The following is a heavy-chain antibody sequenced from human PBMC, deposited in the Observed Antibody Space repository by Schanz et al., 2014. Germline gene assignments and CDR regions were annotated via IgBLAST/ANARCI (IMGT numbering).Heavy chain of an antibody. CDR2: MIGSGSSV. D-gene: IGHD3-22*01. V-gene: IGHV3-23*01. CDR3: AKDGRLPYYGTGSDFDY. Sequence: EVQLLESGGGFVQPGGSLRLSCVASGFTFSIYGMSWVRQAPGKGLEWVSRMIGSGSSVFYADSVKGRFTISRDNLKNTVYLQMNSLRAGDTAVYYCAKDGRLPYYGTGSDFDYWGQGTLVAVSS. CDR1: GFTFSIYG. J-gene: IGHJ4*02.